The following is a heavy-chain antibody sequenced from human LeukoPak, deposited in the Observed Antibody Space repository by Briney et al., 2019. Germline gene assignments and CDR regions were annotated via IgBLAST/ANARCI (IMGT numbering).Heavy chain of an antibody. CDR3: ARHAEYNSGWHFYLDH. D-gene: IGHD6-19*01. J-gene: IGHJ4*02. V-gene: IGHV4-39*01. CDR2: VHNVGST. Sequence: SETLSLTCTVSGVSTTNGIYYWPWIRQSPGKGLEWIGSVHNVGSTYYNLSLRSRVTMSIDTSKNQVSLRLNSVTAADTAVYYCARHAEYNSGWHFYLDHWGQGILVTVSS. CDR1: GVSTTNGIYY.